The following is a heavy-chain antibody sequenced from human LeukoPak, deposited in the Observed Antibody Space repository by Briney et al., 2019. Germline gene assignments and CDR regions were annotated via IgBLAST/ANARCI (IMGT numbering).Heavy chain of an antibody. CDR2: IRSKAYGGTT. V-gene: IGHV3-49*04. Sequence: GGSLRLSCTASGFTFGDYAMSWVRQAPGKGLEWVGFIRSKAYGGTTEYAASVKGRFTISRDDSKSIAYLQMNSLKTEDTAVYYCTTDRATMVRGVIILYYYGMDVWGKRTTVTVSS. J-gene: IGHJ6*04. CDR1: GFTFGDYA. D-gene: IGHD3-10*01. CDR3: TTDRATMVRGVIILYYYGMDV.